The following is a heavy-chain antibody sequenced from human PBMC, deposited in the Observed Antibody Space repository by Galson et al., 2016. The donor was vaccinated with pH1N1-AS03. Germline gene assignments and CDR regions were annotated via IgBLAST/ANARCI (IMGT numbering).Heavy chain of an antibody. CDR1: GGSISSSGVYS. Sequence: TCAVSGGSISSSGVYSWSWIRQPPGKGLEWIGNIYHSGTTYYSPSLKSRVTISIDRSQNQFSLKLTSVTAADTAVYYCARGSGGYGLDVWGQGTTVIVSS. V-gene: IGHV4-30-2*01. CDR2: IYHSGTT. D-gene: IGHD5-12*01. CDR3: ARGSGGYGLDV. J-gene: IGHJ6*02.